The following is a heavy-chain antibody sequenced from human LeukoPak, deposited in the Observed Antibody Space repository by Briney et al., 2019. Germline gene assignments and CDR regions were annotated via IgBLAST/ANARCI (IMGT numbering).Heavy chain of an antibody. J-gene: IGHJ4*02. V-gene: IGHV1-2*02. D-gene: IGHD3-3*01. Sequence: GASVKVSCKASGYTFTGYYMHWVRQAPGQGLEWMGWIDPNSGGTNYAQKFQGRVTMTRDTSISTAYMELSRLRSDDTAVYYCARGLRFLEWLLSSLHYFDYWGQGTLVTVSS. CDR1: GYTFTGYY. CDR3: ARGLRFLEWLLSSLHYFDY. CDR2: IDPNSGGT.